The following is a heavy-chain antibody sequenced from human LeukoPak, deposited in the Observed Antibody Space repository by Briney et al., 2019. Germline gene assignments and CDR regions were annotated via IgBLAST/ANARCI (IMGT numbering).Heavy chain of an antibody. V-gene: IGHV1-8*01. J-gene: IGHJ4*02. CDR2: MSPNSGNT. CDR3: VKGPPNWGFDY. Sequence: ASVKVSCKASGNTFISYDINWVRQATGPGLEWMGWMSPNSGNTGYAQKFQGRVTMTRNTSISTAYMELSSLRSEDTAEYYCVKGPPNWGFDYWGQGTLVTVSS. CDR1: GNTFISYD. D-gene: IGHD7-27*01.